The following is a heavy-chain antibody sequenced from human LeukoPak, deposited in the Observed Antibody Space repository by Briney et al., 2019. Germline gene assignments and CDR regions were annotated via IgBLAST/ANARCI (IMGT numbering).Heavy chain of an antibody. Sequence: GGSLRLSCAASGFTFSSYGMSWVRQAPGKGLEWVSSISLSGGSTYYADSVKGRFTISRDNSKNTLYLQMNSLKPEDTAVYYCARPLGHIDYWGQGTLVTVSS. J-gene: IGHJ4*02. CDR3: ARPLGHIDY. V-gene: IGHV3-23*01. CDR1: GFTFSSYG. CDR2: ISLSGGST.